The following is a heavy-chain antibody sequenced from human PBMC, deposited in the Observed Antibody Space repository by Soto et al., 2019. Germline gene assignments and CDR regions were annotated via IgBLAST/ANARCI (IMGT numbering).Heavy chain of an antibody. CDR3: ARAVIVVVTAIHFSQDY. Sequence: QVQLVQSGAEVKKPGASVKVSCKASGYTFTSYGISWVRQAPGQGLEWMGWISAYNGNTNYAQKLQGRVTMTTDTSPSTAYMELRSLRSDDTAVYYCARAVIVVVTAIHFSQDYWGQGTLVTVSS. CDR2: ISAYNGNT. D-gene: IGHD2-21*02. CDR1: GYTFTSYG. J-gene: IGHJ4*02. V-gene: IGHV1-18*01.